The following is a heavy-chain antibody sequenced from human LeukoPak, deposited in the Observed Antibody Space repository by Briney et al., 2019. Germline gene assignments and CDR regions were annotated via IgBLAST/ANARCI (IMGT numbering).Heavy chain of an antibody. Sequence: PSETLSLTCTVSGGSISSYYWSRIRQPAGKGLEWIGRIYTSGSTNYNPSLKSRVTMSVDTSKNQFSLKLSSVTAADTAVYYCARQGYSDYDYPLIFDYWGQGTLVTVSS. CDR1: GGSISSYY. D-gene: IGHD5-12*01. J-gene: IGHJ4*02. CDR3: ARQGYSDYDYPLIFDY. CDR2: IYTSGST. V-gene: IGHV4-4*07.